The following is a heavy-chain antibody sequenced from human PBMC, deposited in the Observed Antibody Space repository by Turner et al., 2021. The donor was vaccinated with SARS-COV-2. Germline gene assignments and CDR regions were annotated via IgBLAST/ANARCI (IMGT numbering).Heavy chain of an antibody. V-gene: IGHV4-39*01. CDR2: IYDSGST. J-gene: IGHJ5*02. CDR3: AGMVYDFCSGYPFDP. CDR1: GGSISSSSYY. D-gene: IGHD3-3*01. Sequence: QLQLQESGPGLVKPSETLSLTCTVSGGSISSSSYYWRCIRQPPGKGLEWIGSIYDSGSTYYNPYLKSRVTISVDTCKNQFSLKLSSVTAADTAVYYCAGMVYDFCSGYPFDPWGQGTLVTVSS.